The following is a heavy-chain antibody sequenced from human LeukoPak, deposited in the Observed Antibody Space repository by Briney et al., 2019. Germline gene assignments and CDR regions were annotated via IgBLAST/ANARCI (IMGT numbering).Heavy chain of an antibody. J-gene: IGHJ6*02. CDR2: ISSSGSYI. Sequence: GGSLRLSCAASGFTFSFYSMNWVRQAPGKGLEWVSSISSSGSYIYYADSVKGRFTVSRDNAKNSLYLQMNSLRAEDTAVYYCARRGQQLEPPEYYHHYGMDVWGQGTTVTVSS. V-gene: IGHV3-21*01. CDR3: ARRGQQLEPPEYYHHYGMDV. D-gene: IGHD6-13*01. CDR1: GFTFSFYS.